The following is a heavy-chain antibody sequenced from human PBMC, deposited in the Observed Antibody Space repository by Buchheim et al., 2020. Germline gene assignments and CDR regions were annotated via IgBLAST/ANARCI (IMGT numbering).Heavy chain of an antibody. J-gene: IGHJ4*02. Sequence: EVQLVESGGGLVQPGGSLRLSCGASGFTLSSYWMSWVRQAPGKGLEWVANIKEDGSEKNYVESVKGRFSISRDNAQDSLYLQMNSLRGEDTAIYYCVRHRAISGVVFMGSFDCWGQGTL. D-gene: IGHD3-3*01. CDR1: GFTLSSYW. CDR3: VRHRAISGVVFMGSFDC. CDR2: IKEDGSEK. V-gene: IGHV3-7*01.